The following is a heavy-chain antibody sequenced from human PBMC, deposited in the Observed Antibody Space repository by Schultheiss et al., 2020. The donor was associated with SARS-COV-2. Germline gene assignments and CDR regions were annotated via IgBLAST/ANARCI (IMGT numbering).Heavy chain of an antibody. CDR3: ATIGYGSSTGLAAFDI. V-gene: IGHV4-39*01. D-gene: IGHD6-13*01. CDR1: GGSFSGYY. Sequence: SETLSLTCAVYGGSFSGYYWGWIRQPPGKGLEWIGSIYYSGSTYYNPSLKSRVTISVDTSKNQFSLKLSSVTAADTAVYYCATIGYGSSTGLAAFDIWGQGTMVTVSS. CDR2: IYYSGST. J-gene: IGHJ3*02.